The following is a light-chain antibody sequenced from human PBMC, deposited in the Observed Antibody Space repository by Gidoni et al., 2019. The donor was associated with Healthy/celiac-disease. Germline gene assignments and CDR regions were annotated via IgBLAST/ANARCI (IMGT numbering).Light chain of an antibody. CDR1: QSISSY. CDR3: QQSNSTPST. CDR2: AAS. V-gene: IGKV1-39*01. Sequence: DITMTQSPSSLSASVGDRVTITCRASQSISSYLNWYQQKPGKAPKLLIYAASSLESGVPSRFSGSGSGTDFTLTISSLQPEDFATYYCQQSNSTPSTFGQGTRLEIK. J-gene: IGKJ5*01.